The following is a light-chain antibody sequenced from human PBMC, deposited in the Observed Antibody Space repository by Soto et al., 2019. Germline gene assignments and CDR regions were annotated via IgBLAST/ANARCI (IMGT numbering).Light chain of an antibody. CDR3: QQYNDWHMLT. J-gene: IGKJ2*01. V-gene: IGKV3-15*01. CDR1: QSINSD. Sequence: MTQSPSTLSTSVGDRVSITCRASQSINSDLAWYQQRRGQAPRLLIYGASSRATGTPARFSGSGSGTEFTLTISSLQSEDFALYYCQQYNDWHMLTFGQGTTLEVK. CDR2: GAS.